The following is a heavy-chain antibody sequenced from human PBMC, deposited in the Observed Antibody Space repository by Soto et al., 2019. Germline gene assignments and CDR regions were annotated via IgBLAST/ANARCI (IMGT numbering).Heavy chain of an antibody. CDR2: ISSHSGNT. CDR3: ARSSIAAAGPSDY. Sequence: QVQLVQAGDEVKQPGASVKVSCTASGSTITAYGISWVRQAPGQGLEWMAWISSHSGNTYYAQNLQGRVTMTTDTSTSTAYMELRSLRSDDTAVYYCARSSIAAAGPSDYWGQGALVTVSS. J-gene: IGHJ4*02. V-gene: IGHV1-18*01. D-gene: IGHD6-13*01. CDR1: GSTITAYG.